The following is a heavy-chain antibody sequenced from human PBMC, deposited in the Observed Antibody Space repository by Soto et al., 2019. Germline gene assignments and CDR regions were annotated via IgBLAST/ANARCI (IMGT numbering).Heavy chain of an antibody. J-gene: IGHJ2*01. CDR2: ISYDGSNK. V-gene: IGHV3-30-3*02. D-gene: IGHD4-4*01. CDR1: GFTFSSYA. Sequence: QVQLVESGGGVVQPGRSLSLSCAASGFTFSSYAMHWVRQVPGKGLEWVAVISYDGSNKYYADSVKGRFTISRHNSKNSRDLQMNSECAEDMAVYYCAKPLWRDDYNCGYFDLWGRGTLVTVSS. CDR3: AKPLWRDDYNCGYFDL.